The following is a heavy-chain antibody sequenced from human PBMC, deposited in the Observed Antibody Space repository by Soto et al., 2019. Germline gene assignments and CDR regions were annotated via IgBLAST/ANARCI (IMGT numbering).Heavy chain of an antibody. CDR2: IGTAGDT. Sequence: AGGSLRLSCAASGFTFSSYDMHWVRQATGKGLEWVSAIGTAGDTYYPGSVKGRFTISRENAKNSLYLQMNSLRAGDTAVYYCARFGGPCGMDVWGQGTTVTVSS. V-gene: IGHV3-13*01. J-gene: IGHJ6*02. D-gene: IGHD3-16*01. CDR1: GFTFSSYD. CDR3: ARFGGPCGMDV.